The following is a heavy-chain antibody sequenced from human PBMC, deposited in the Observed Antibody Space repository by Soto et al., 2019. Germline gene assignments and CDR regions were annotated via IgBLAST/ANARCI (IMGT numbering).Heavy chain of an antibody. J-gene: IGHJ2*01. D-gene: IGHD2-15*01. CDR1: GFTFSSYA. Sequence: RRLSCAASGFTFSSYAMSWVRQAPGKGLEWVSAISGSGGSTYYADSVKGRFTISRDNSKNTLYLQMNSLRAEDTAVYYCAKVLDIVVVVAATEGGYFDLWGRGTLVTVSS. CDR2: ISGSGGST. V-gene: IGHV3-23*01. CDR3: AKVLDIVVVVAATEGGYFDL.